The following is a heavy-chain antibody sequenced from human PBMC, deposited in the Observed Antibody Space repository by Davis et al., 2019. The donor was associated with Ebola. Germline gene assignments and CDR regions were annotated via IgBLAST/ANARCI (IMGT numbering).Heavy chain of an antibody. CDR1: GGSFSGYY. Sequence: ETLSLTCAVYGGSFSGYYWSWIRQPPGKGLEWVGRIKSEADGGTTDYAVSVKGRFTISRDNSKNTLFLQMSGLKIEDSGVYFCCTVIREAWGQGTLVTVST. J-gene: IGHJ4*02. V-gene: IGHV3-15*07. CDR3: CTVIREA. CDR2: IKSEADGGTT.